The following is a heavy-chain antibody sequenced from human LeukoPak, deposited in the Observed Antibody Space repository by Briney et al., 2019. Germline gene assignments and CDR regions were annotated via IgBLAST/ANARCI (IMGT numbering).Heavy chain of an antibody. CDR1: GFTFSSYG. D-gene: IGHD6-19*01. CDR3: ATTGYSSGWYFDY. J-gene: IGHJ4*02. V-gene: IGHV3-33*01. Sequence: PGGSLGLSCAASGFTFSSYGMHWVRQAPGKGLEWVAVIWYDGSNKYYADSVKGRFTISRDNSKNTLYLQMNSLRAEDTAVYYCATTGYSSGWYFDYWGQGTLVTVSS. CDR2: IWYDGSNK.